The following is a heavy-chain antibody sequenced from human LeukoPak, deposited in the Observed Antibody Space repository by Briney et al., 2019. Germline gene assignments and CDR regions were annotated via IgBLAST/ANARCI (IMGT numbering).Heavy chain of an antibody. J-gene: IGHJ2*01. D-gene: IGHD6-19*01. CDR1: GYTFTSYD. CDR3: ARRVAGRQNWYFDL. V-gene: IGHV1-8*01. CDR2: MNPNSGNT. Sequence: GASVKVSCKASGYTFTSYDINWVRQATGQGLEWVGWMNPNSGNTGYAQKFQGRVTMTRNTSISTAYMELSSLRSEDTAVYYCARRVAGRQNWYFDLWGRGTLVTVSS.